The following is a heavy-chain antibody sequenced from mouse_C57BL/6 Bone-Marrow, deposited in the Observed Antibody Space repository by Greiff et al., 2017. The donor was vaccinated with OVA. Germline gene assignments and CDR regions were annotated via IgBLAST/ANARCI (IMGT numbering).Heavy chain of an antibody. CDR2: IDPNSGGT. CDR1: GYTFTSYW. Sequence: QVQLQQPGAELVKPGASVKMSCKASGYTFTSYWMHWVKQRPGRGLEWIGRIDPNSGGTKYNEKFKSKATLTVDKPSSTSYMQLRSLTSEDSAVYCCARSNWDGYYALDYWGQGTSVTVSS. CDR3: ARSNWDGYYALDY. V-gene: IGHV1-72*01. D-gene: IGHD4-1*01. J-gene: IGHJ4*01.